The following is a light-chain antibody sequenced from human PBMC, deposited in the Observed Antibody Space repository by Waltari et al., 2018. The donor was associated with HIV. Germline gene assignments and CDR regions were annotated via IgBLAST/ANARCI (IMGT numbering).Light chain of an antibody. J-gene: IGLJ3*02. CDR1: SSNLRRTT. CDR3: AAWDDSLNGWV. Sequence: QSVLTQPPSPSGPTGRRVNSSSSGSSSNLRRTTVTWYQQLQESAPKRLIYSNAQRPSGVPDRFSGSKSGTSASPAISGLQSEDEADYYCAAWDDSLNGWVFGGGTKLTVL. CDR2: SNA. V-gene: IGLV1-44*01.